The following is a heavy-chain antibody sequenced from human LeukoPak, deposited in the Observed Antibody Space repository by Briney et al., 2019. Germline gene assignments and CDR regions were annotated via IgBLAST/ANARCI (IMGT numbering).Heavy chain of an antibody. Sequence: KPSETLSLTCTVSDDSISDYYRGWIRQPPGKGLEWIGSIYYSGSTYYNPSLKSRVTISVDTSKNQFSLKLSSVTAADTAVYYCASQAAFHNWFDPWGQGTLVTVSS. V-gene: IGHV4-38-2*02. CDR3: ASQAAFHNWFDP. J-gene: IGHJ5*02. CDR2: IYYSGST. CDR1: DDSISDYY.